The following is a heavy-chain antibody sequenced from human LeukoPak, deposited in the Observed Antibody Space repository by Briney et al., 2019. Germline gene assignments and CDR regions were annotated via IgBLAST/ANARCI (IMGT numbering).Heavy chain of an antibody. J-gene: IGHJ4*02. CDR3: ARVKMVRGVGINDY. D-gene: IGHD3-10*01. V-gene: IGHV1-3*03. CDR2: INAGNGNT. CDR1: GYTFTSYA. Sequence: ASVKVSCKASGYTFTSYAMHWVRQAPGQRLEWMGWINAGNGNTKYSQEFQGRVTITRDTSASTAYMELSSLRSEDMAVYYCARVKMVRGVGINDYWGQGTLVTVSS.